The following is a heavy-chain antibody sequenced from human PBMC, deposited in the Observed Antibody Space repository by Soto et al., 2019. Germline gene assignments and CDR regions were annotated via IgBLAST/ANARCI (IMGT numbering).Heavy chain of an antibody. J-gene: IGHJ4*02. V-gene: IGHV3-33*01. Sequence: QVQLVESGGDVVQPGRSLTLSCAASGFSLSHYGIHWVRQAPGKGLEWVAVFWYDGNNKYYADPVKGRLTISRDNAKNPVYLHMNSLRAEDTAVYYCARDADTSSHYSHFGYRGQGTSVTVAS. D-gene: IGHD3-22*01. CDR2: FWYDGNNK. CDR3: ARDADTSSHYSHFGY. CDR1: GFSLSHYG.